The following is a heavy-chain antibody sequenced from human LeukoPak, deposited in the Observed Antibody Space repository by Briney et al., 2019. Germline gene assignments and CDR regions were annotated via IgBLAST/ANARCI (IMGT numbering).Heavy chain of an antibody. D-gene: IGHD1-26*01. J-gene: IGHJ3*02. CDR1: GGSISSSSYY. Sequence: PSETLSLTCTVSGGSISSSSYYWGRIRQPPGKGLEWIGSIYYSGSTYYNPSLKSRVTISVDTSKNQFSLKLSSVTAADTAAYYCARPSGSYFLDAFDIWGQGTMVTVSS. V-gene: IGHV4-39*01. CDR3: ARPSGSYFLDAFDI. CDR2: IYYSGST.